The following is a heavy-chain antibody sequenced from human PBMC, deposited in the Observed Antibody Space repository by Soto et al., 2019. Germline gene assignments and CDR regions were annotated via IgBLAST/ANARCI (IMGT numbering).Heavy chain of an antibody. Sequence: PGGSLRLSCAASGFTFSNFAMSWVRQAPGKGLEWVSVISGGGGTTYYADSVKGRFTISRDNAKNSLYLQMNSLRAEDTAVYYCARRRLDTAMVKYYFDYWGQGTLVTVSS. CDR2: ISGGGGTT. D-gene: IGHD5-18*01. J-gene: IGHJ4*02. V-gene: IGHV3-23*01. CDR1: GFTFSNFA. CDR3: ARRRLDTAMVKYYFDY.